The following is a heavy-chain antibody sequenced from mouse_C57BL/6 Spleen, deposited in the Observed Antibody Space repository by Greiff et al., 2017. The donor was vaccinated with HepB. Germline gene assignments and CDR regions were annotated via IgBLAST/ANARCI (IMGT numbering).Heavy chain of an antibody. V-gene: IGHV1-80*01. Sequence: QVQLQQSGAELVKPGASVKISCKASGYAFSSYWMNWVKQRPGKGLEWIGQIYPGDGDTNYNGKFKGKATLTADKSSSTAYMQRSSLTSEDSAVYFCARGYGSSSYYFDYWGQGTTLTVSS. CDR3: ARGYGSSSYYFDY. J-gene: IGHJ2*01. CDR1: GYAFSSYW. D-gene: IGHD1-1*01. CDR2: IYPGDGDT.